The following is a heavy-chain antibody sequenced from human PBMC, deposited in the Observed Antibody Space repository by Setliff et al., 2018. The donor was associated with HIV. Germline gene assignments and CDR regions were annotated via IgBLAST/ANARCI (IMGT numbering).Heavy chain of an antibody. CDR3: ARRTSNLGMDV. CDR2: IYHSGST. CDR1: GGSISSSNW. J-gene: IGHJ6*02. V-gene: IGHV4-4*02. Sequence: SETLSLTCAVSGGSISSSNWWSWVRQPPGKGLEWIGEIYHSGSTNYNPSLKSRVTISVDTSKNQFSLKLSSVTAADTAVYYCARRTSNLGMDVWGQGTTVTVSS. D-gene: IGHD1-1*01.